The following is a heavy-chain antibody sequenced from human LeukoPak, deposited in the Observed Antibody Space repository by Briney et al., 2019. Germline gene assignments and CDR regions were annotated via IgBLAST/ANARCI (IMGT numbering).Heavy chain of an antibody. V-gene: IGHV1-69*13. CDR3: ARVEYYDSSGTWAYYFDY. CDR1: GGTFSSYA. J-gene: IGHJ4*02. Sequence: SVKVSCKASGGTFSSYAISWVRQAPGQGLEWMGGITPIFGTANYAQKFQGRVTITADESTSTAYMELSSLRSEDTAVYYCARVEYYDSSGTWAYYFDYWGQGTLVTVSS. D-gene: IGHD3-22*01. CDR2: ITPIFGTA.